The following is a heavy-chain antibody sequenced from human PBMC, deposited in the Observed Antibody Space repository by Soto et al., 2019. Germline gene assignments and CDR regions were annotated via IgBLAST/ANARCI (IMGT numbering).Heavy chain of an antibody. Sequence: SETLSLTCSVSGGSMSDDYWSWIRQSPGKGLEWIAFVRYTGETNYNPSLKSRATISQDTSKNQFSLILRSVTAADTAVYYCVRHPPGVAGFDPWGQGTLVTVSS. J-gene: IGHJ5*02. CDR1: GGSMSDDY. CDR3: VRHPPGVAGFDP. D-gene: IGHD2-8*01. V-gene: IGHV4-59*01. CDR2: VRYTGET.